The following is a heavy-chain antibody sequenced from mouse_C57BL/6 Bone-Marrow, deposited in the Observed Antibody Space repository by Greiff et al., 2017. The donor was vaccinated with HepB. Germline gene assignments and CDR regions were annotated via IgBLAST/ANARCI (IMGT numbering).Heavy chain of an antibody. CDR3: ARPDYYGSRGGAMDY. D-gene: IGHD1-1*01. V-gene: IGHV5-17*01. CDR1: GFTFSDYG. J-gene: IGHJ4*01. Sequence: DVKLVESGGGLVKPGGSLKLSCAASGFTFSDYGMHWVRQAPEKGLEWVAYISSGSSTIYYADTVKGRFTISRDNAKNTLFLQMTSLRSEDTAMYYCARPDYYGSRGGAMDYWGQGTSVTVSS. CDR2: ISSGSSTI.